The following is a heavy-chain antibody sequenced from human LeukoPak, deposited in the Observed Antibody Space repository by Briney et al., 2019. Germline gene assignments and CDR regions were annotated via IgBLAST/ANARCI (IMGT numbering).Heavy chain of an antibody. J-gene: IGHJ6*03. V-gene: IGHV1-69*05. CDR3: ARDRLPAAPSSEPGYYMDV. CDR2: IIPIFGTA. D-gene: IGHD2-2*01. CDR1: GGTFSSYA. Sequence: ASVKVSCKASGGTFSSYAISWVRQAPGQGLEWMGGIIPIFGTANYAQKFQGRVTITTDESTSTAYMELSSLRSEDAAVYYCARDRLPAAPSSEPGYYMDVWGKGTTVTVSS.